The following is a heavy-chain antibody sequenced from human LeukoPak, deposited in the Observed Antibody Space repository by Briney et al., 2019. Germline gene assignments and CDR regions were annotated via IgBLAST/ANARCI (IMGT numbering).Heavy chain of an antibody. Sequence: PGGSLRLSCAASGFTFSSYAMSWVRQAPGKGLEWVSAISGSGGSTYYADSVKGRFTISRDNSKNTLYLQMNSLRAEDTAVYYCAGQRFLEWLPLLGFDPWGQGTLVTVSS. CDR3: AGQRFLEWLPLLGFDP. CDR1: GFTFSSYA. J-gene: IGHJ5*02. V-gene: IGHV3-23*01. D-gene: IGHD3-3*01. CDR2: ISGSGGST.